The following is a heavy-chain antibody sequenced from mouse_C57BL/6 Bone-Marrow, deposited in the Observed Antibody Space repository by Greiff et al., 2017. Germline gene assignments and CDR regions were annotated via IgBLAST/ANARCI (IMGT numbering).Heavy chain of an antibody. V-gene: IGHV1-81*01. Sequence: VQLVESGAELARPGASVKLSCKASGYTFTSYGISWVKQRTGQGLEWIGEIYPRSGNTYYNEKFKGKATLTSDTSSSTAYMQLSSLTSEDSAIYFCARGGLPAWFAYWGQGTLVTVSA. D-gene: IGHD2-2*01. CDR3: ARGGLPAWFAY. J-gene: IGHJ3*01. CDR2: IYPRSGNT. CDR1: GYTFTSYG.